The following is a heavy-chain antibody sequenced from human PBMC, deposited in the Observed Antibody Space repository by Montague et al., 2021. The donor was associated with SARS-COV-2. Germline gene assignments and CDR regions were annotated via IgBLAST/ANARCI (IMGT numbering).Heavy chain of an antibody. J-gene: IGHJ4*02. V-gene: IGHV4-4*07. Sequence: SETLSLTCTVSGDSISYFYWNWIRQPPGNGLEWIGSIFAGGGDNXXPSLKSRVTMSMDTSKRQLSLTLNSVTAEDTAVYYCARGIVSVNMAVVVPLGGIYYCDSWGQGTLVTVSS. CDR3: ARGIVSVNMAVVVPLGGIYYCDS. CDR1: GDSISYFY. CDR2: IFAGGGD. D-gene: IGHD2-15*01.